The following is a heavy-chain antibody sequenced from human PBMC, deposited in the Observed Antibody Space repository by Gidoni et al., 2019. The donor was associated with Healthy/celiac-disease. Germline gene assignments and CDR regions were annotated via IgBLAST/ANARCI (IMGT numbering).Heavy chain of an antibody. CDR3: ARAPVRGYSYGTYYYYGMDV. J-gene: IGHJ6*02. D-gene: IGHD5-18*01. V-gene: IGHV1-69*01. Sequence: QVQLVQSGAEVKTPGSSVKVSCKASGGTFSSSSISRVRQAPGQGLEWMGGIIPICGTANYAQKFQGRVTITADESTSTAYMELSSLRSEDTAVYYCARAPVRGYSYGTYYYYGMDVWGQGTTVTVSS. CDR1: GGTFSSSS. CDR2: IIPICGTA.